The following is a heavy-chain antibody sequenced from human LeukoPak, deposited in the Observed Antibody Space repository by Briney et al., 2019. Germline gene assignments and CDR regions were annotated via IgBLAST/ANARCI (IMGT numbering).Heavy chain of an antibody. J-gene: IGHJ6*04. CDR1: GYTFTSYA. D-gene: IGHD1-1*01. V-gene: IGHV1-3*01. CDR2: INAGNGNT. CDR3: ARDGLWNDGYYYGMDV. Sequence: ASVKLSCKASGYTFTSYAMHWVRQAPGQRLEWMGWINAGNGNTKYSQKFQGRVTITRDTSASTAYMELSSLRSEDTAVYYCARDGLWNDGYYYGMDVWGKGTTVTVSS.